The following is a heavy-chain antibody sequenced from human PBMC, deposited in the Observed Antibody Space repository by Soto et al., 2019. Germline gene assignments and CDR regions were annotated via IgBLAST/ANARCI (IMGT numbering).Heavy chain of an antibody. J-gene: IGHJ5*02. CDR2: IHYSGTS. CDR3: ARHWIAGSSIP. Sequence: QVQLQESGPGLVKPSETLSLTCSVSGDSISSSSQYWGRIRQPPGKGLEWIGSIHYSGTSYYNPSLKSRVTIFVDTSKNQLSLKLSSVTAADTAVYYCARHWIAGSSIPWGQGTLVTVSS. D-gene: IGHD2-21*01. V-gene: IGHV4-39*01. CDR1: GDSISSSSQY.